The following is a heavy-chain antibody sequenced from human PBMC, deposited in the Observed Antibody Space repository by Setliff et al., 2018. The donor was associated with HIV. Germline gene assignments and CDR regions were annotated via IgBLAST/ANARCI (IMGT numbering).Heavy chain of an antibody. CDR3: ARSPRIGVAGEFEY. CDR2: IYYSGNP. D-gene: IGHD6-19*01. CDR1: GGSISSGYYY. J-gene: IGHJ4*02. Sequence: PSETLSLTCTVSGGSISSGYYYWSWIRQHPGKGLEWIGYIYYSGNPFYNPSLRSRVTISLDTSKNQFSLKVNSVTAADTAVYYCARSPRIGVAGEFEYWGQGTLVTVSS. V-gene: IGHV4-31*03.